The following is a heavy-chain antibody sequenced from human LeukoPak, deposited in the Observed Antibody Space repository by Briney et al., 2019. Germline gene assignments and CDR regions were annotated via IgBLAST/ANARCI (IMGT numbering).Heavy chain of an antibody. CDR2: IIPIFGTA. V-gene: IGHV1-69*13. CDR3: ASVVGFGELLPFDY. Sequence: ASVKVSCKASGGTFSSYAISWVRQAPGQGLEWMGGIIPIFGTANYAQKFQGRVTITADESTSTAYMELSSLRSEDTAVYYCASVVGFGELLPFDYWGQGTLVTVSS. D-gene: IGHD3-10*01. J-gene: IGHJ4*02. CDR1: GGTFSSYA.